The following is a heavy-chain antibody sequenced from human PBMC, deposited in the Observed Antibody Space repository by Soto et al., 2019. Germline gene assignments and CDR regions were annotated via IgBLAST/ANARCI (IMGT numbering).Heavy chain of an antibody. Sequence: PSETLSLTCTVSGGSISTYYWSWIRRPPGKGLEWIGYIYNSGSTHSNPSLQSRDTISVDTSKNQFSLKLSSVTAADTAIYYCARARITMVREVIKYNMDVWGQGTTVTVSS. CDR2: IYNSGST. CDR1: GGSISTYY. J-gene: IGHJ6*02. V-gene: IGHV4-59*01. CDR3: ARARITMVREVIKYNMDV. D-gene: IGHD3-10*01.